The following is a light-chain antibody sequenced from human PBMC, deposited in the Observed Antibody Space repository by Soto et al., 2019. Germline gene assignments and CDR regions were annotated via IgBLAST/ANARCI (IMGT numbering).Light chain of an antibody. CDR3: QKYNSAPHT. J-gene: IGKJ3*01. CDR1: QCISNY. CDR2: AAS. Sequence: DIQMTQSPSSLSASVGDRVTITCRASQCISNYLAWYQQKPGKVPKLLIYAASTLQSGVPSRFSGSGSGTDFPLTISSLQPEDVATYYCQKYNSAPHTFGPGTPGDIK. V-gene: IGKV1-27*01.